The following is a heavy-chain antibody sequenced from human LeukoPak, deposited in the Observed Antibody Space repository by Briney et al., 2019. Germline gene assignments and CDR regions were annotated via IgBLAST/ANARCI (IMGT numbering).Heavy chain of an antibody. Sequence: EASVKVSCKASGYTFTNYYMVWVRQAPGQGLEWMGIINPSGGSTTYAQKFQGRVTVTRDTSTSTVYMELSSLGSEDTAIYYCARGGAGDMYNFFDPWGQGTLVTVSS. CDR2: INPSGGST. CDR3: ARGGAGDMYNFFDP. D-gene: IGHD3-16*01. CDR1: GYTFTNYY. V-gene: IGHV1-46*01. J-gene: IGHJ5*02.